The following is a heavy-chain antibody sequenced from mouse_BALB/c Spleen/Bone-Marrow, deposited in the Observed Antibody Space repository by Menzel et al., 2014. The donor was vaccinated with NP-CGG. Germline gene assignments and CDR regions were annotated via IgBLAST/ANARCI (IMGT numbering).Heavy chain of an antibody. V-gene: IGHV1-5*01. CDR1: GYTFTSYW. CDR2: IYPGKSDT. J-gene: IGHJ2*01. CDR3: TTLARNYFDY. D-gene: IGHD3-1*01. Sequence: VQLQQSGTVLARPGASVKMSCKASGYTFTSYWMHWVKPRPGQGLEWIGTIYPGKSDTTYNQKFKGKAKLTAVTSTSTAYMELSSLTNEDSAVYYCTTLARNYFDYWGQGTTLTVSS.